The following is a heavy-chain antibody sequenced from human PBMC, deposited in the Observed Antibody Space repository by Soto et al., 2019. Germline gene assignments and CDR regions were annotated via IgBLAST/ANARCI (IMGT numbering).Heavy chain of an antibody. CDR1: GGSISNYY. J-gene: IGHJ6*02. CDR3: ARDLWGYCGTDCYPLDV. D-gene: IGHD2-21*02. Sequence: SETLSLTCIVSGGSISNYYWSWIRQPPGKGLEWIGYMYNTGSTVYNPPFKSRVTISVDTSKNQFSLKLNSVTAADTAVYYCARDLWGYCGTDCYPLDVWGQGTTVT. V-gene: IGHV4-59*01. CDR2: MYNTGST.